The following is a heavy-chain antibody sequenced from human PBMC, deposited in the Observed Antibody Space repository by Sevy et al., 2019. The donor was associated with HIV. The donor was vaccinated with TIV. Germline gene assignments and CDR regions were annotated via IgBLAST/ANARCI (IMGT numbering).Heavy chain of an antibody. Sequence: SETLSLTCTVSGGSISSGGYYWSWIRQHPGKGLEWIGYIYYSGSTYYNPSLKSRVTISVDTFKNQFSLKLSSVTAADTAVYYCAREGPPLPIDGSGFDYWGQGTLVTVSS. V-gene: IGHV4-31*03. CDR2: IYYSGST. CDR1: GGSISSGGYY. CDR3: AREGPPLPIDGSGFDY. D-gene: IGHD3-22*01. J-gene: IGHJ4*02.